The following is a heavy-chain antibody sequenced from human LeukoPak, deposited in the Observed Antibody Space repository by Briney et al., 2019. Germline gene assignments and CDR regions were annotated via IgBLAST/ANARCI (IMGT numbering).Heavy chain of an antibody. V-gene: IGHV3-48*01. CDR1: GFTFTDYS. CDR3: ARATRSFDY. J-gene: IGHJ4*02. Sequence: GGSLRLSCAASGFTFTDYSMNWVRQAPGKGLEWVSYISSTSGTIYYADSVQGRFFISRDNAWDSLYLHMNSLRADDTAVYYCARATRSFDYWGRGTPVTVSS. CDR2: ISSTSGTI.